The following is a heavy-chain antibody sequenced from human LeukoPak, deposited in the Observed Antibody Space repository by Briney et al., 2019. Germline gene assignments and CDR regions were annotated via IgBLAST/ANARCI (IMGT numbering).Heavy chain of an antibody. CDR2: IRGSGGST. J-gene: IGHJ4*02. CDR3: AKDCLCYSGGSGHFDY. Sequence: GRSLRLSSAPSGFTPTSYAMSWVRPAQRKGRGWVSAIRGSGGSTYYEDSVKGRSNTSKDNSKNTLYLQMNSLRAEDTAVYYCAKDCLCYSGGSGHFDYWGQGTLVTVSS. D-gene: IGHD3-22*01. CDR1: GFTPTSYA. V-gene: IGHV3-23*01.